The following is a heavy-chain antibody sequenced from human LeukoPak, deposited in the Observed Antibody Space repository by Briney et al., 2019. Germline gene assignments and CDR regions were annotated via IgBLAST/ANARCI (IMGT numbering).Heavy chain of an antibody. CDR2: ISGSGGST. J-gene: IGHJ4*02. D-gene: IGHD5-24*01. Sequence: RSGGSLRLSCAASGFTFSSYAMSWVRQAPGKGLEWVSAISGSGGSTYYADSVKGRFTISRDNSKNTLYLQMNSLRAEDTAVYYCAKDDRWLQFCCWGQGTLVTVSA. CDR3: AKDDRWLQFCC. CDR1: GFTFSSYA. V-gene: IGHV3-23*01.